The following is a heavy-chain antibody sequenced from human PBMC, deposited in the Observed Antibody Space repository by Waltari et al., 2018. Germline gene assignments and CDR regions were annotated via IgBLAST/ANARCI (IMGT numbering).Heavy chain of an antibody. J-gene: IGHJ4*02. CDR2: IIPIFGTA. CDR3: ASPGPWDGAPAGGFDY. Sequence: QVQLVQSGAEVKKPGSSVKVSCKASGGTFSSYAISWVRQAPGQRLEWMGRIIPIFGTANYAQKFQGRVTITADKSTSTAYMELSSLRSEDTAVYYWASPGPWDGAPAGGFDYWGQGTLVTVSS. V-gene: IGHV1-69*08. CDR1: GGTFSSYA. D-gene: IGHD4-17*01.